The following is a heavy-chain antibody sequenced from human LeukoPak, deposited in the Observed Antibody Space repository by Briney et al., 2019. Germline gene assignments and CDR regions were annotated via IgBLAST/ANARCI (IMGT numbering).Heavy chain of an antibody. CDR1: GYSISSYY. D-gene: IGHD6-6*01. Sequence: SETLSLTCTVSGYSISSYYWSWIRQPPGKGLEWIGYIYTSGGTNYIPSLKGRVTISIDTSKNQFSLKLSSVTAADSAVYYCARLTRLSTSPDRYYLDYWGQGTLVTVSS. CDR2: IYTSGGT. V-gene: IGHV4-4*09. CDR3: ARLTRLSTSPDRYYLDY. J-gene: IGHJ4*02.